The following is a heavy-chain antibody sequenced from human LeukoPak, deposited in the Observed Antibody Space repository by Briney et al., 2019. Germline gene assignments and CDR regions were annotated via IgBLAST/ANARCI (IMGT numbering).Heavy chain of an antibody. J-gene: IGHJ4*02. CDR3: ARGGSSDVTLGDYFDY. CDR1: GGTFSSYA. V-gene: IGHV1-69*05. D-gene: IGHD2-15*01. Sequence: SVRVSCKASGGTFSSYAISWVRQAPGQGLEWMGRIIPIFGTANYAQKFQGRVTITTDESTSTAYMELSSLRSEDTAVYYCARGGSSDVTLGDYFDYWGQGTLVTVSS. CDR2: IIPIFGTA.